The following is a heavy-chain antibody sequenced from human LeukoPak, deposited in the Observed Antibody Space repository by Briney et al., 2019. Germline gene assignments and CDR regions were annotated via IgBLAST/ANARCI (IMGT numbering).Heavy chain of an antibody. CDR2: INPNSGGT. V-gene: IGHV1-2*02. D-gene: IGHD6-13*01. CDR3: ARARTLIAAAGSHFDY. J-gene: IGHJ4*02. CDR1: GYTFTNYY. Sequence: ASVKVSCKASGYTFTNYYMHWVRQAPGQGLEWMGWINPNSGGTNYAQKFQGRVTMTRDTSISTAYMELSRLRSDDTAVYYCARARTLIAAAGSHFDYWGQGTLVTVSS.